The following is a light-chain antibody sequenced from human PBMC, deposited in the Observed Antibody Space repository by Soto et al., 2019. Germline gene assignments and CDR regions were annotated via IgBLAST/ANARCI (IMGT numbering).Light chain of an antibody. Sequence: EIVLTQSPATLSLSPGQRATLSCRASQSVKTFLVWYQHRPGQAPRVLIYDASHRASGIPARFSGSGSGTDFTLTSSSLEPEDAALYYCQQRSNWPPITFGQGTRLEI. CDR3: QQRSNWPPIT. CDR1: QSVKTF. J-gene: IGKJ5*01. CDR2: DAS. V-gene: IGKV3-11*01.